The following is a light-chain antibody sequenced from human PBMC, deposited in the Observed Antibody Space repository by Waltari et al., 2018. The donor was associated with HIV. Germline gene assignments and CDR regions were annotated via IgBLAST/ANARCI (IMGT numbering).Light chain of an antibody. CDR2: GVS. V-gene: IGKV3-15*01. J-gene: IGKJ1*01. CDR1: QSISSN. Sequence: EIVMTQSPATLSVSPGDSATLSCRASQSISSNLAWYQQKPGKAPRRLIYGVSTRTTGTPARCSGRGSRTDFTLTISSRQSEDFAVYYCQQFNSWPRTFGPGTKVET. CDR3: QQFNSWPRT.